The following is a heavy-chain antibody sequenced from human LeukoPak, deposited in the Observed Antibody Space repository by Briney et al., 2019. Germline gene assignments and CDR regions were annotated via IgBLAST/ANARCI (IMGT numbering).Heavy chain of an antibody. V-gene: IGHV1-58*01. Sequence: GTSVKVSCKASGFTFTSSAVQWVRQARGQRLEWIGWIVVGSGNTNYAQKFQERVTITRDMSTSTAYMELSSLRSEDTAVYYCAKDLGDTVGVPGGAGDWGQGTLVTVSS. CDR1: GFTFTSSA. D-gene: IGHD3-16*01. J-gene: IGHJ4*02. CDR2: IVVGSGNT. CDR3: AKDLGDTVGVPGGAGD.